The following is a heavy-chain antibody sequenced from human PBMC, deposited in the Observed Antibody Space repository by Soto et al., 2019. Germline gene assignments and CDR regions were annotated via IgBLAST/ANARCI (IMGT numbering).Heavy chain of an antibody. J-gene: IGHJ6*02. D-gene: IGHD4-17*01. CDR3: ARDPVYGDYGYYGMDV. Sequence: GGSLRLSCAASGFTFSSYWMSWVRQAPGKGLEWVANIKQDGSEKYYVDSVKGRFTISRDNAKNSLYLQMNSLRAEDTAVYYCARDPVYGDYGYYGMDVWGQGTTVTVSS. CDR1: GFTFSSYW. CDR2: IKQDGSEK. V-gene: IGHV3-7*01.